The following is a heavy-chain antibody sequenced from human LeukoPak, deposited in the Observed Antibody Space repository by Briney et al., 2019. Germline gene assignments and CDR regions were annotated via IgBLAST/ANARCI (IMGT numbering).Heavy chain of an antibody. CDR3: ARGLGGSGSYWYYGMDV. J-gene: IGHJ6*02. D-gene: IGHD3-10*01. CDR2: IYYSGST. CDR1: GGSFSGYY. V-gene: IGHV4-59*01. Sequence: SETLSLTCAVYGGSFSGYYWSWIRQPPGKGLEWIGYIYYSGSTNYNPSLKSRVTISVDTSKNQFSLKLSSVTAADTAVYYCARGLGGSGSYWYYGMDVWGQGTTVTVSS.